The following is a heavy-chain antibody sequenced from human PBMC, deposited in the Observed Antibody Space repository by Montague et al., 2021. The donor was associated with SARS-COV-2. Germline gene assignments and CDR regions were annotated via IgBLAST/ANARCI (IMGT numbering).Heavy chain of an antibody. CDR2: ISYDGSNK. D-gene: IGHD1-7*01. J-gene: IGHJ6*02. CDR3: ARDKGLKRITGTHGFGYYYGMDV. V-gene: IGHV3-30-3*01. CDR1: GFTFSSYA. Sequence: SLRLSCAASGFTFSSYAMHWVRQAPGKGLEWVAVISYDGSNKYHADSVKGRFTISRDNSKNTLYLQMNSLGAEDTAVYYCARDKGLKRITGTHGFGYYYGMDVWGQGTTVTVSS.